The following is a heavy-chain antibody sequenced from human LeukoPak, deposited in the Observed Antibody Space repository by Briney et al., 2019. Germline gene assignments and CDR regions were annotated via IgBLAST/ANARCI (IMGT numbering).Heavy chain of an antibody. CDR2: ISSSGSYT. V-gene: IGHV3-11*05. CDR3: ARGRNCGGDCYTFDAFDI. Sequence: GGSLRLSCAASGCTFSDYYMSWIRQAPGKGLESVSFISSSGSYTNYAASVKGRFTISRDNAKNSLYLQMNSLRVEDKAVYYCARGRNCGGDCYTFDAFDIWGQGTMVTVSS. J-gene: IGHJ3*02. D-gene: IGHD2-21*02. CDR1: GCTFSDYY.